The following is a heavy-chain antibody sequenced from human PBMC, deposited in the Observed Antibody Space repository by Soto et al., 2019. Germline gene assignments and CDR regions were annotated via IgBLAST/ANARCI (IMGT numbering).Heavy chain of an antibody. J-gene: IGHJ6*02. Sequence: QLQLQESDPGLVKPSETLSLTCTVSGAPITTTKWWAWVRLPPGKGLEWIGELSRGDERSSNPSLEGRFTMSLDKSNNHFSLKLTSVTAADTAIYYCATQTISYTWGVWGRGTSVTVSS. CDR2: LSRGDER. D-gene: IGHD3-16*01. V-gene: IGHV4-4*02. CDR3: ATQTISYTWGV. CDR1: GAPITTTKW.